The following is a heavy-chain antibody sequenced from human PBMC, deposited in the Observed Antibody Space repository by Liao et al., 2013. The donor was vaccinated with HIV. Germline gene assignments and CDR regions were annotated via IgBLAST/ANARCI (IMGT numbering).Heavy chain of an antibody. Sequence: QVQLQQWGAGLLKPSETLSLICAVYGGSFSGYYWSWIRQPPGKGLEWIGEINHSGSTIYNPSLKSRVTISVDTSKSQFSLKLSSVTAADTAVYYCARAGRLRLVDYWGQGTLVTVSS. D-gene: IGHD2-15*01. CDR1: GGSFSGYY. V-gene: IGHV4-34*01. J-gene: IGHJ4*02. CDR3: ARAGRLRLVDY. CDR2: INHSGST.